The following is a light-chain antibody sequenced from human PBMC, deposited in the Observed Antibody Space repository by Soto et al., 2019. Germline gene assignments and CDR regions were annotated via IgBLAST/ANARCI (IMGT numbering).Light chain of an antibody. J-gene: IGLJ2*01. CDR1: SSDVGGYNY. CDR2: DVS. CDR3: SSYTSSSLVV. V-gene: IGLV2-14*01. Sequence: QSVLTQPASVSGSPGQSITISCTGTSSDVGGYNYVSWYQQHPGKASKLMIYDVSNRPSGVSNRFSGSKSGNTASLTISGLQAEDEADYYCSSYTSSSLVVFGGGTKVTVL.